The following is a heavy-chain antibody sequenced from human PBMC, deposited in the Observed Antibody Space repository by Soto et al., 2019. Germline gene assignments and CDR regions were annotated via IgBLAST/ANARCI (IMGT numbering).Heavy chain of an antibody. CDR1: GHLFNNHW. J-gene: IGHJ4*01. CDR2: IFTRDSET. CDR3: ASCYFDSGHGYGH. D-gene: IGHD3-10*01. Sequence: GESLKISCKGPGHLFNNHWIGWVRQTPGKGLEWMGLIFTRDSETKTSPSFQGHVSFSVDNSINTVYLQWTSLKTTDTGIYFCASCYFDSGHGYGHWGPGTLVTVSS. V-gene: IGHV5-51*01.